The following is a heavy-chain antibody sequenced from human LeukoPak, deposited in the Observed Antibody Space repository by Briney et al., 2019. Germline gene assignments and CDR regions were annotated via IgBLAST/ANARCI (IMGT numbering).Heavy chain of an antibody. J-gene: IGHJ5*02. CDR3: ARDQAGYSSGWRHRLNWFDP. D-gene: IGHD6-19*01. CDR2: TYYRSKWYN. CDR1: GDSVSSNSAA. V-gene: IGHV6-1*01. Sequence: SQTLSLTCAISGDSVSSNSAAWNWIRQSPSRGLEWLGRTYYRSKWYNDYAVSVKSRITINPDTSKNQFSLQLNSVTPEDTAVYYCARDQAGYSSGWRHRLNWFDPWGQGTLVTVSS.